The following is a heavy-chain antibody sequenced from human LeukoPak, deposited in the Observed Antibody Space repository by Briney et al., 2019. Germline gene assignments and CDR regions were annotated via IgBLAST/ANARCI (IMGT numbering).Heavy chain of an antibody. CDR2: ISSSGDTI. Sequence: PGGSLRLSCTASGFTFSNYNMNWVRQAPEKGLEWISYISSSGDTIYYADSMKGRFTISRDNAKNSLFLQMSSLRAEDTAVYYCAKGRFNYYFDYWGQGTLVTVSS. CDR3: AKGRFNYYFDY. CDR1: GFTFSNYN. J-gene: IGHJ4*02. D-gene: IGHD3-16*01. V-gene: IGHV3-48*03.